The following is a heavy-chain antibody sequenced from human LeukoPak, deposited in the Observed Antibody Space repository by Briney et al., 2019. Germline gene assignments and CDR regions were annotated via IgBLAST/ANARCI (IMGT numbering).Heavy chain of an antibody. CDR3: AKGSTWIQDY. Sequence: GGSLRLSCAASGFTFDDYAMHWVRQAPGKGLDWVSLISGDGGSTYYADSVKGRFTISRDNSKNSLYLQMNSLRTVDTALYYCAKGSTWIQDYWGQGTLVTVSS. CDR1: GFTFDDYA. CDR2: ISGDGGST. D-gene: IGHD5-12*01. V-gene: IGHV3-43*02. J-gene: IGHJ4*02.